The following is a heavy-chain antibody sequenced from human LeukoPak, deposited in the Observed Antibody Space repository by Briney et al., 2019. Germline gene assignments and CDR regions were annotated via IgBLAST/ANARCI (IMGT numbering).Heavy chain of an antibody. V-gene: IGHV3-30*04. Sequence: PGRSLRLSCAASGFTFSSYAMHWVRQAPGKGLEWVAVISYDGSNKYYADSVKGRFTISRDNSKNTLYLQMNSLRAEDTAVYYCARDSDYYSNRYFDYWGQGTLVPVSS. D-gene: IGHD4-11*01. J-gene: IGHJ4*02. CDR2: ISYDGSNK. CDR3: ARDSDYYSNRYFDY. CDR1: GFTFSSYA.